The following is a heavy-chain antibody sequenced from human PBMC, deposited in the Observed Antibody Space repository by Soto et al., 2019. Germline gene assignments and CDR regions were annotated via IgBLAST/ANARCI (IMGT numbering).Heavy chain of an antibody. Sequence: SKTLSLTCTVSGGSISSYYWIWIRQPPGKGLEWIGYIYYSGSTNYNPSLKSRVTISVDTSKNQFSLKLSSVTAADTAVYYCARASLGMATVNFIDYWGQGTLVTVSS. CDR2: IYYSGST. J-gene: IGHJ4*02. D-gene: IGHD4-17*01. V-gene: IGHV4-59*01. CDR3: ARASLGMATVNFIDY. CDR1: GGSISSYY.